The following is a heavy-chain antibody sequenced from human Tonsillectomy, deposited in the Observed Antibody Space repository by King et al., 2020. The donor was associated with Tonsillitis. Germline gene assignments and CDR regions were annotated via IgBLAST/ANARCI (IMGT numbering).Heavy chain of an antibody. J-gene: IGHJ4*02. V-gene: IGHV4-39*01. D-gene: IGHD2-2*01. CDR3: ARGPVVPAAGSYYFDY. Sequence: LQESGPGLVKPSETLSLTCTVSDGSISTRSHYWGWLRQPPGKGLEWIGNIYYSGSTYYNPSLKSRVTISVDTSKNQFSLKLSSVTAADTAVYYCARGPVVPAAGSYYFDYWGQGTLVTVSS. CDR1: DGSISTRSHY. CDR2: IYYSGST.